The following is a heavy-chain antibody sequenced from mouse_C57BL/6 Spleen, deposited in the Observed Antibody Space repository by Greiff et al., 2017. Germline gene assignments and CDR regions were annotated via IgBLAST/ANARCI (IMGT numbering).Heavy chain of an antibody. J-gene: IGHJ2*01. V-gene: IGHV1-18*01. Sequence: VQLQQSGPELVKPGASVKIPCKASGYTFTDYNMDWVKQSHGKSLEWIGDINPNNGGTIYNQKFKGKATLTVDKSSSTAYMELRSLTSEDTAVYYCARAYYYGSRGYFDYWGQGTTLTVSS. CDR1: GYTFTDYN. CDR2: INPNNGGT. CDR3: ARAYYYGSRGYFDY. D-gene: IGHD1-1*01.